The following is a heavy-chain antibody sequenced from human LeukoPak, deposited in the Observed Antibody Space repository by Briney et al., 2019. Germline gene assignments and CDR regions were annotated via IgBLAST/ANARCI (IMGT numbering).Heavy chain of an antibody. Sequence: ASVKVSCKASGGTFSSYAISWVRQAPGQGLEWMGRIIPILGIANYAQKFQGRVTITADKSTSTAYMELSSLRSEDTAVYYCARGGDGYHTTDYRGQGTLVTVSS. CDR2: IIPILGIA. V-gene: IGHV1-69*04. J-gene: IGHJ4*02. CDR1: GGTFSSYA. CDR3: ARGGDGYHTTDY. D-gene: IGHD5-24*01.